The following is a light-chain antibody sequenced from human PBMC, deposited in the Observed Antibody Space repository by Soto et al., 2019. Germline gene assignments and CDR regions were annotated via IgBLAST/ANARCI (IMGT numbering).Light chain of an antibody. Sequence: AVQMTQSPSSLSASVGDRITITCRASQGIRHDLAWYQQKPGKARNLLIYAASRLHIGVPSRFSGSRSGTDFTFTISGLQPEDFATYYCLQDNNYPYTFGQGTKLEIK. CDR3: LQDNNYPYT. CDR2: AAS. V-gene: IGKV1-6*01. CDR1: QGIRHD. J-gene: IGKJ2*01.